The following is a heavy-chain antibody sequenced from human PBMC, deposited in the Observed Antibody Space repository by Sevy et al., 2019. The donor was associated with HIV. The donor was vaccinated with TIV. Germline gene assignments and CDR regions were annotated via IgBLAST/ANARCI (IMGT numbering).Heavy chain of an antibody. CDR1: GFSFSNYS. CDR2: ISSSSSYI. J-gene: IGHJ4*02. V-gene: IGHV3-21*01. D-gene: IGHD3-3*01. CDR3: ARVAGYDFWNGYAY. Sequence: GGSLRLSCAASGFSFSNYSMNWVRQAPGKGLEWVSSISSSSSYIYYADSVKGRFTISRDNAKNSLYLQRNSLRGDDTAVYYCARVAGYDFWNGYAYWGQGTLVTVSS.